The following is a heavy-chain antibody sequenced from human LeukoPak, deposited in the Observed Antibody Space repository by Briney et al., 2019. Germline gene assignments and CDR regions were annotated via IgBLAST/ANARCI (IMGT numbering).Heavy chain of an antibody. CDR3: AIMKVGGSYYHRNFDY. V-gene: IGHV4-34*01. D-gene: IGHD3-10*01. Sequence: KPSETLSLTCAVYGGSFSGYYWSWIRQPPGKGLEWIGEINHSGSTNYNPSLKSRVTISVDTSKNQFSLKLSSVTAADTAVYYCAIMKVGGSYYHRNFDYWGQGTLVTVSS. CDR1: GGSFSGYY. CDR2: INHSGST. J-gene: IGHJ4*02.